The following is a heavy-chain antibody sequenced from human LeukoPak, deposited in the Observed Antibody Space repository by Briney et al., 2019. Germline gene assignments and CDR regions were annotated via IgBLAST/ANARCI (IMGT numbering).Heavy chain of an antibody. J-gene: IGHJ4*02. V-gene: IGHV4-39*01. CDR3: ARVRRGYSYGYMGDY. D-gene: IGHD5-18*01. CDR2: IYHSGST. Sequence: SETLSLTCSVSGGSISGSRFYWGWIRQPPGKGLEWIGSIYHSGSTYYNPSLKSRVTISVDTSKNQFSLKLSSVTAADTAVYYCARVRRGYSYGYMGDYWGQGTLVTVSS. CDR1: GGSISGSRFY.